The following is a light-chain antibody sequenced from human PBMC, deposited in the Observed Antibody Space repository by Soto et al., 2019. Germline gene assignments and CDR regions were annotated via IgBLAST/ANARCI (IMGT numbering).Light chain of an antibody. J-gene: IGLJ3*02. CDR3: TSYVGNDIWV. V-gene: IGLV2-8*01. Sequence: QSALTQPPSASGSPGQSVTISCTGTSSDVGAYKYVSWYQQYPGKAPKLMIYEVTKRPSGVPDRFSGSKSGNTASLTVSGLQAEDEADYYCTSYVGNDIWVRGGGTKLTVL. CDR1: SSDVGAYKY. CDR2: EVT.